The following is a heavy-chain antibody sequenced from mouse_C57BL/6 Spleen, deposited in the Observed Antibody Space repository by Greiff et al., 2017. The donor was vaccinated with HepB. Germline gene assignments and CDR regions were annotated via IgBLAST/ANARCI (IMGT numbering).Heavy chain of an antibody. J-gene: IGHJ1*03. Sequence: EVQRVESGGGLVQSGRSLRLSCATSGFTFSDFYMEWVRQAPGKGLEWIAASRNKANDYTTEYSASVKGRFIVSRDTSQSILYLQMNALRAEDTAIYYCARAPHYDGYFDVWGTGTTVTVSS. CDR3: ARAPHYDGYFDV. D-gene: IGHD2-4*01. CDR1: GFTFSDFY. V-gene: IGHV7-1*01. CDR2: SRNKANDYTT.